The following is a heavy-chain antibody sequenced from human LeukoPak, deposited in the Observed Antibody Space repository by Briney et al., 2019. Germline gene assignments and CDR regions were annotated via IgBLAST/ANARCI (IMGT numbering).Heavy chain of an antibody. CDR2: ISAYNGNT. D-gene: IGHD3-22*01. Sequence: ASAKVSCKASGYTFTSYGISWVRQAPGQGLEWMGWISAYNGNTNYAQKLQGRVTMTTDTSTSTAYMELRSLRSDDTAVYYCARAEYYYDSSGYYLNWFDPWGQGTLVTVSS. V-gene: IGHV1-18*01. CDR1: GYTFTSYG. CDR3: ARAEYYYDSSGYYLNWFDP. J-gene: IGHJ5*02.